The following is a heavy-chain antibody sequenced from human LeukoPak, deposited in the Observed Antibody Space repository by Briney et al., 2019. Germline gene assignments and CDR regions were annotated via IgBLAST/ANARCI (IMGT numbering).Heavy chain of an antibody. V-gene: IGHV3-30-3*01. CDR2: ISNDGSNN. D-gene: IGHD6-13*01. Sequence: HAGKSLRLSCAASRFTFSNYAMHWDRQAPDKGLEWVAVISNDGSNNYYADSVKGRFTISRDNSKSTLYLQMNSLRAEDTAVYYCGRVAPGGRHIDYWGQGTLVTVS. J-gene: IGHJ4*02. CDR3: GRVAPGGRHIDY. CDR1: RFTFSNYA.